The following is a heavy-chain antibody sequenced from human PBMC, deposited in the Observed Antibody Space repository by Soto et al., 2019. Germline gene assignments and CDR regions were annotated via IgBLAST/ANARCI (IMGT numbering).Heavy chain of an antibody. CDR3: ARIGWGGDS. V-gene: IGHV4-61*01. D-gene: IGHD3-10*01. CDR2: TPYSGSP. Sequence: PSETLSLTCTVSGDSVSRGSYHWIWIRQPPGKGLEWIGFTPYSGSPEYNPSLKSRVLISLDTSKNQLSLKVTSVTAADTAEYYCARIGWGGDSWGPGTLVTVSS. CDR1: GDSVSRGSYH. J-gene: IGHJ4*02.